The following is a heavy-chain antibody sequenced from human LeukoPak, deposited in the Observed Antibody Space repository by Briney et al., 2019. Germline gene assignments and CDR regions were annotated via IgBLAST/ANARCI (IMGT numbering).Heavy chain of an antibody. J-gene: IGHJ4*02. CDR3: ARERGRLVDY. V-gene: IGHV4-59*12. Sequence: SETLSLTCTVSGGSIRNYYCSWIRQPPGKGLEWIGYMHYSESANYNPSLKSRVTISVDTSKNQISLKVNSVTAADTAVYYCARERGRLVDYWGQGTLVTVSS. CDR2: MHYSESA. D-gene: IGHD6-25*01. CDR1: GGSIRNYY.